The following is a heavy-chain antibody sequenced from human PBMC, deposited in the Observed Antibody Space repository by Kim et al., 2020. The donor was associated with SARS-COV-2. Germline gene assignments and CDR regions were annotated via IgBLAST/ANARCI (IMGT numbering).Heavy chain of an antibody. CDR2: ISSTGAYV. J-gene: IGHJ4*02. Sequence: GGSLRLSCAASGFTFSSFSMTWVRQAPGKRLEWVSSISSTGAYVYYADSVKGRFIISRDNAKNSLYVQMNSLRAEDTAIYYCARWLGVAGTDMYYEYWGQGALVTVSS. CDR1: GFTFSSFS. V-gene: IGHV3-21*01. CDR3: ARWLGVAGTDMYYEY. D-gene: IGHD6-19*01.